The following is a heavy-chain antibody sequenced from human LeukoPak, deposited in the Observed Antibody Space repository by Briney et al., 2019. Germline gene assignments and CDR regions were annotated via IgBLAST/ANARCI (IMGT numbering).Heavy chain of an antibody. CDR1: GYTFTSYA. V-gene: IGHV7-4-1*02. Sequence: ASVKVSCKASGYTFTSYAMNWVRQAPGQWLEWMGWINTNTGNPTYAQGFTGRFVFSLDTSVSTAYLQISSLKAEDTAVYYCARDFTIGGGSHRYAFDIWGQGTMVTVPS. D-gene: IGHD1-26*01. J-gene: IGHJ3*02. CDR2: INTNTGNP. CDR3: ARDFTIGGGSHRYAFDI.